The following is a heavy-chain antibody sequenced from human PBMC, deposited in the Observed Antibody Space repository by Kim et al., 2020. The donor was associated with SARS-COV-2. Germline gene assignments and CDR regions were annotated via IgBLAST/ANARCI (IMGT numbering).Heavy chain of an antibody. CDR2: VNPQSAT. CDR1: GYTFSDYY. J-gene: IGHJ4*02. CDR3: ARSDGWSKFDY. D-gene: IGHD6-19*01. V-gene: IGHV1-2*02. Sequence: ASVKVSCTASGYTFSDYYVHWVRQSPGQGLEWMGWVNPQSATNYAQKFQGRVTMTRDTSSSTVYIELSSLTTDDTAVYYCARSDGWSKFDYWGQGALVIVSS.